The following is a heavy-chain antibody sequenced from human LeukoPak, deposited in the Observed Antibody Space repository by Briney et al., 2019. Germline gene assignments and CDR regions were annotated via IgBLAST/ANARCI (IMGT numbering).Heavy chain of an antibody. CDR3: ARDLTGDSSHDY. J-gene: IGHJ4*02. D-gene: IGHD3-22*01. V-gene: IGHV3-48*03. CDR2: ISSDASAI. CDR1: GFTFSNYD. Sequence: GGSLRLSCAASGFTFSNYDMNWVRQAPGKGLEWVSYISSDASAIYYADSVKGRFTISRGNAKNSLYLQMNSLRAEDTAVYYCARDLTGDSSHDYWGQGTLVTVSS.